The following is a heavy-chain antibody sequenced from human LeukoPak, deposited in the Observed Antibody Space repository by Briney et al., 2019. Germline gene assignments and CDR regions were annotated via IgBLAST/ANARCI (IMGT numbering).Heavy chain of an antibody. CDR2: TYYRSKWYT. D-gene: IGHD3-10*01. J-gene: IGHJ4*02. CDR1: GDSVSANNAA. V-gene: IGHV6-1*01. CDR3: AREDVLLWFGEAGGYFDY. Sequence: SQTLSLTCAISGDSVSANNAAWNWIRQSPSRGLEWLGRTYYRSKWYTAYAVSVKSRITINSDTSKNQFSLHLNSVTPEDTAVYYCAREDVLLWFGEAGGYFDYWGQGTLVTVSS.